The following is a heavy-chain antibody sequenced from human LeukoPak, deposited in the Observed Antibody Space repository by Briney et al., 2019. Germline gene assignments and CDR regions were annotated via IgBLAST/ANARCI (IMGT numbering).Heavy chain of an antibody. CDR2: IYYSGST. Sequence: PSETLSLTCTVSGGSISSSSYYWGWIRQPPGKGLEWIGYIYYSGSTNYNPSLKSRVTISVDTSKNQFSLKLSSVTAADTAVYYCASYSSGWSANYYYYGMDVWGQGTTVTVSS. J-gene: IGHJ6*02. D-gene: IGHD6-19*01. V-gene: IGHV4-61*05. CDR1: GGSISSSSYY. CDR3: ASYSSGWSANYYYYGMDV.